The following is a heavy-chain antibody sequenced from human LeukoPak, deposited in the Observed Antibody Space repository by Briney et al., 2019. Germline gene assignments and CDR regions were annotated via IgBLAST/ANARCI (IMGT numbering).Heavy chain of an antibody. CDR2: ISYSGDT. Sequence: SETLSLTCTVSGGSISNYYWSWIRQPPGKGLEWIGYISYSGDTNYNPSLKSRVTISVDTSKNQFSLKLSSVTAADTAVYYCARGLALLSNFDYWGQGTLVTVSS. CDR3: ARGLALLSNFDY. J-gene: IGHJ4*02. CDR1: GGSISNYY. V-gene: IGHV4-59*01. D-gene: IGHD3-3*02.